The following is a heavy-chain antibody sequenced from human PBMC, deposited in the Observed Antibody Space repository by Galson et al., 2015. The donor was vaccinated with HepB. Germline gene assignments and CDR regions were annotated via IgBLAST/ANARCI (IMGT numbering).Heavy chain of an antibody. V-gene: IGHV1-2*02. CDR3: TRGDSYGIYGMDV. CDR2: INPSSGGT. J-gene: IGHJ6*02. CDR1: GYTFTGYY. Sequence: SVKVSCKASGYTFTGYYMHWVRQAPGQGLEWMGWINPSSGGTNYAQKFQGRVTMTRDTSISTAYMELSRLRSDDTSVYYCTRGDSYGIYGMDVWGQGTTVTVSS. D-gene: IGHD5-18*01.